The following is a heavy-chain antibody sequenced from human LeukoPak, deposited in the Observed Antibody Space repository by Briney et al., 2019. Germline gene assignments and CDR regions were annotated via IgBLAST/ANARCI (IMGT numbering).Heavy chain of an antibody. D-gene: IGHD6-19*01. Sequence: GGSLRLSCAASGFTFTNYAISWVRQAPGKGLEWVSTSGSGGSPFYADSVKGRFTISRDNSRNTLYLQMNSLRVEDSAVYYCAKGGSGWYPGFDYWGQGTLVTVSS. CDR3: AKGGSGWYPGFDY. V-gene: IGHV3-23*01. J-gene: IGHJ4*02. CDR2: SGSGGSP. CDR1: GFTFTNYA.